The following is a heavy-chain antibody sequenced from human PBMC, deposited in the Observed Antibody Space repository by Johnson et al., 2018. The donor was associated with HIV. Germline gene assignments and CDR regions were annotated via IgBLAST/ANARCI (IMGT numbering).Heavy chain of an antibody. CDR2: ISWNGGST. CDR1: GLTFDDYG. D-gene: IGHD6-13*01. Sequence: VQLVESGGCVVRPGGSLRLSCAASGLTFDDYGMSWVRQAPGKGLEWVSGISWNGGSTGYADSVKGRFTLSRDNSKNTLYLQMNSLKADDTAIYYCAKDEEGYSSAWSAGTAFDIWGQGTMVTVSS. CDR3: AKDEEGYSSAWSAGTAFDI. J-gene: IGHJ3*02. V-gene: IGHV3-20*04.